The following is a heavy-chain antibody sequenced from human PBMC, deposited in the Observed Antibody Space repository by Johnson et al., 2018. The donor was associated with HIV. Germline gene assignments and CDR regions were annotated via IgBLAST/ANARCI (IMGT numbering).Heavy chain of an antibody. J-gene: IGHJ3*02. CDR1: GFTFDDYG. D-gene: IGHD3-22*01. Sequence: AQLVESGGGVVRPGGSLRLSCAASGFTFDDYGMSWVRQAPGKGPEWVPGINWHGGSTGYADFVKGRSAIYSDNSKNTLYLQMNSLRAEDTAVYYCAKDQEYYYDRSGYPDAFDIWGQGTMVTVSS. CDR2: INWHGGST. CDR3: AKDQEYYYDRSGYPDAFDI. V-gene: IGHV3-20*04.